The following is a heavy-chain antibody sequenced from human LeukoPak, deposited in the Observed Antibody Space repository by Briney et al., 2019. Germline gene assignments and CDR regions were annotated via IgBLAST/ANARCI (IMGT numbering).Heavy chain of an antibody. CDR3: ARDPNSTENWYFDL. J-gene: IGHJ2*01. CDR1: GGSISSYY. V-gene: IGHV4-4*07. D-gene: IGHD2-21*02. CDR2: IYTSGST. Sequence: SETLSLTCTVSGGSISSYYWSWIRQPAGKGLEWIGRIYTSGSTNYNPSLKSRVTMSVDTSKNQFSLKLSSVTAADTAVYYCARDPNSTENWYFDLWGRGTLVTVSS.